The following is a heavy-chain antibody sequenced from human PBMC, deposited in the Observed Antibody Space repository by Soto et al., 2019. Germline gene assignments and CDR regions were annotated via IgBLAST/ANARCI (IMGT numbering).Heavy chain of an antibody. J-gene: IGHJ5*02. CDR2: IYTSGST. CDR3: ARDHKSWLAANWFDP. D-gene: IGHD6-19*01. V-gene: IGHV4-4*07. CDR1: GGSISSYY. Sequence: SETLSLTCTASGGSISSYYWSWIRQPAGKGLEWIGRIYTSGSTNYNPSLKSRVTMSVDTSKNQFSLKLSSVTAADTAVYYCARDHKSWLAANWFDPWGQGALVTVSS.